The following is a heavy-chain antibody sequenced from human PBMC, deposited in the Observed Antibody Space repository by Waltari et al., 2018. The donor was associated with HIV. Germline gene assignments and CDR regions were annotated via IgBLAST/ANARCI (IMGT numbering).Heavy chain of an antibody. CDR2: TYYRSKWYN. Sequence: QVQLQQSGPGLVKPSQTLSLTCAISGDSVSSNSPAWHWIRQSPPRRLEGLGRTYYRSKWYNDYAVSVKSRITINPDTSKNQFSLQLNSVTPEDTAVYYCARADIVVVPAASNGYYGMDVWGQGTTVTVSS. V-gene: IGHV6-1*01. D-gene: IGHD2-2*01. J-gene: IGHJ6*02. CDR3: ARADIVVVPAASNGYYGMDV. CDR1: GDSVSSNSPA.